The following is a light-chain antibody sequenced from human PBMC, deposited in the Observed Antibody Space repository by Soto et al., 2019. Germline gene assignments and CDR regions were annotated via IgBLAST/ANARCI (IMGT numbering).Light chain of an antibody. CDR3: QQCGSSPWT. CDR2: NAS. J-gene: IGKJ1*01. V-gene: IGKV3-20*01. CDR1: QSVSSSY. Sequence: ENVLTQSPDTLSLSPGERATLSCRASQSVSSSYLAWYQRKPGQAPRLLIYNASSRATGIPDRFSGGGSKTDFALTISRLEPEDFAVYYCQQCGSSPWTFGRGTKVDIK.